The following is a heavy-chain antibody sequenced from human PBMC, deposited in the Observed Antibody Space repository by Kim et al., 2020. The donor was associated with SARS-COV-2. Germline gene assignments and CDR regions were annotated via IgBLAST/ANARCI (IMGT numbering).Heavy chain of an antibody. Sequence: ASVKVSCKTSGYTFTNYGISWVRQAPGQGLEWMGWISAYTGATHFAQKFQGRVTLTRDTSTSTAYMEVTSLTSDDTATYYCAGERQTGPTVYFQYWGQGTPVTVSS. CDR3: AGERQTGPTVYFQY. CDR1: GYTFTNYG. CDR2: ISAYTGAT. J-gene: IGHJ1*01. V-gene: IGHV1-18*01.